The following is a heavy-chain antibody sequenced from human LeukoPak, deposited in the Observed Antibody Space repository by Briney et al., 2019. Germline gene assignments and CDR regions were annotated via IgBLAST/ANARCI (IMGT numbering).Heavy chain of an antibody. D-gene: IGHD5-18*01. Sequence: GSLRLSCAASGFTFSTFAMIWVRQPPGKGLEWVSSIFPSGGEIHYADSVRGRFTISRDNSKSTLSLQMNSLRVEDTAIYYCATYRQVLLPFESWGQGTLVTVSS. CDR1: GFTFSTFA. CDR3: ATYRQVLLPFES. J-gene: IGHJ4*02. CDR2: IFPSGGEI. V-gene: IGHV3-23*01.